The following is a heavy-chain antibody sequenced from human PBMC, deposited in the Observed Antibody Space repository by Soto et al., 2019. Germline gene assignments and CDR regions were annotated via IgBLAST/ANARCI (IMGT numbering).Heavy chain of an antibody. CDR2: INHSGST. J-gene: IGHJ3*02. V-gene: IGHV4-34*01. CDR1: GGSFSGYY. D-gene: IGHD3-9*01. Sequence: SETLSLTCAVYGGSFSGYYWSWIRQPPGKGLEWIGEINHSGSTNYNPSLKSRVTISVDTSKNQFSLKLSSVTAADTAVYYCARGSILTGYYLDAFDIWGQGTMVTVSS. CDR3: ARGSILTGYYLDAFDI.